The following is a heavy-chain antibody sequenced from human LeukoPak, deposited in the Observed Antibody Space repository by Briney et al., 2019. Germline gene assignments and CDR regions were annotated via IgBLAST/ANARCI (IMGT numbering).Heavy chain of an antibody. CDR3: ARGWIQLWAPYYYYMDV. D-gene: IGHD5-18*01. CDR1: GGSISSYY. J-gene: IGHJ6*03. CDR2: IYYSGST. Sequence: SETLSLTCTVSGGSISSYYWSWIRQPPGKGLEWIGYIYYSGSTNYNPSLKSRVTISVDTSKNQFSLKLSSVTAADTAVYYCARGWIQLWAPYYYYMDVWGKGTTVTVS. V-gene: IGHV4-59*01.